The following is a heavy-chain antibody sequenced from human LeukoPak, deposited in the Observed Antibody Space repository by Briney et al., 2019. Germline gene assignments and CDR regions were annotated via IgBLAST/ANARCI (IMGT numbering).Heavy chain of an antibody. CDR3: AKDKFDGAAGGVDY. CDR2: ISYDGSDK. V-gene: IGHV3-30*18. Sequence: GGSLRLSCAASGFTFSSYGMHWVRQAPGKGLEWVAVISYDGSDKYYADSVKGRFTISRDNSKNTLCLQMNSLRAEDTTVYYCAKDKFDGAAGGVDYWGQGTLVTVSS. CDR1: GFTFSSYG. J-gene: IGHJ4*02. D-gene: IGHD6-13*01.